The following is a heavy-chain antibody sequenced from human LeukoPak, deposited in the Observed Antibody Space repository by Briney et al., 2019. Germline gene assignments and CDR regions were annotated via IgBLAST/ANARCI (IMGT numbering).Heavy chain of an antibody. CDR3: ATYGGDWKFDS. D-gene: IGHD2-21*01. J-gene: IGHJ4*02. V-gene: IGHV4-34*01. CDR1: DGSLDIYY. CDR2: TTYRGSP. Sequence: PSETLSLTCGASDGSLDIYYWMFVRQPPGKGLQWIGETTYRGSPYYHPSLNNRVTISIDASQRHVSLRLSSVTAADTAVYYCATYGGDWKFDSWGQGTLVTVSS.